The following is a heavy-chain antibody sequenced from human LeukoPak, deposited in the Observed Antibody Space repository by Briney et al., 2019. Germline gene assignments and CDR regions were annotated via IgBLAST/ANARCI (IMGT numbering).Heavy chain of an antibody. CDR1: GGSISTDTW. Sequence: SGTLSLTCAVSGGSISTDTWWTWVRQPPGKGLEWIGEIHRSGSTNYKSSLKSRVTISVDKSKNQFSLKPNSVTAADTAVYYCASRDYYDSTGYWSTWGQGTLVTVSS. CDR3: ASRDYYDSTGYWST. D-gene: IGHD3-22*01. CDR2: IHRSGST. J-gene: IGHJ5*02. V-gene: IGHV4-4*02.